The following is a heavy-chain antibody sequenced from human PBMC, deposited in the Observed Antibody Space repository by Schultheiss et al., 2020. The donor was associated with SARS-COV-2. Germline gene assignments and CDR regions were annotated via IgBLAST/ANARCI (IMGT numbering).Heavy chain of an antibody. J-gene: IGHJ6*02. CDR2: ISANGGDT. D-gene: IGHD1-1*01. V-gene: IGHV3-43*02. Sequence: GGSLRLSCAVSGFTFDDYAMHWVRQAPGKGLEWVSLISANGGDTYYADSVRGRFTISRDNSKNSLYLQINSLRSEDTAMYYCARPGLDDAYGMDVWGQGTTVTVSS. CDR1: GFTFDDYA. CDR3: ARPGLDDAYGMDV.